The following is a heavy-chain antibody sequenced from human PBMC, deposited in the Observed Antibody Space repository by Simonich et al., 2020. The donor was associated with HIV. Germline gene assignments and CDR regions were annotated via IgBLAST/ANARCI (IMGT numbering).Heavy chain of an antibody. CDR1: GHSLTDLS. D-gene: IGHD3-9*01. CDR3: ATWEVKDDVLTGFSYWFFDL. V-gene: IGHV1-24*01. CDR2: FDPEVSET. J-gene: IGHJ2*01. Sequence: QVQLFQSGAEVKKPGASVKVSCKVSGHSLTDLSMHWVRQTPGKRLEWMEGFDPEVSETNYAQKVQDRVTMTEDTSTDTAYMELSSLRFEDTALYYCATWEVKDDVLTGFSYWFFDLWGRGTLVTVSS.